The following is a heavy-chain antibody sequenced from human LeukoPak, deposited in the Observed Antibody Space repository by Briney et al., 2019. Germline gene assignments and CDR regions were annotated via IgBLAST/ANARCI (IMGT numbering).Heavy chain of an antibody. CDR2: IYYSGST. CDR1: GGSISSYY. Sequence: SETLSLTCTVSGGSISSYYWSWIRQPPGKGLEWIGYIYYSGSTNYNPSLKSRVTISVDTSKNLFSLKLRSVTAADTAVYYCARVRGVGSSIAAAGHFDYWGQGTLVTVSS. V-gene: IGHV4-59*01. J-gene: IGHJ4*02. D-gene: IGHD6-13*01. CDR3: ARVRGVGSSIAAAGHFDY.